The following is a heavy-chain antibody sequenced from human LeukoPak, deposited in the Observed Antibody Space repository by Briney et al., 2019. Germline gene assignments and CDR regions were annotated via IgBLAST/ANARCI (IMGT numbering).Heavy chain of an antibody. V-gene: IGHV3-74*01. Sequence: PGGSLRLSCAASGFTFSTYWMHWVRQAPGKGLVWVSRINTDGSRTSYADSVKGRFTISRDNSKNTLYLQMSSLRAEDTAVYYCAKVEETSSYYTGGSFDIWGQGTMVTVSS. J-gene: IGHJ3*02. CDR2: INTDGSRT. CDR1: GFTFSTYW. CDR3: AKVEETSSYYTGGSFDI. D-gene: IGHD1-26*01.